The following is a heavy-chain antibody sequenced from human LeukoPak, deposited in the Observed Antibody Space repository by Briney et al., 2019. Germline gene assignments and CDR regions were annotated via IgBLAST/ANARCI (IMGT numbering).Heavy chain of an antibody. Sequence: ASVKVSCKASGYTFTSYDINWVRQAPGQGLEWMGWINPNSGGTNYAQKFQGRVTMTRDTSISTAYMELGRLRSDDTAVYYCARENSGSYYLETRFDYWGQGTLVTVSS. CDR1: GYTFTSYD. J-gene: IGHJ4*02. CDR2: INPNSGGT. V-gene: IGHV1-2*02. D-gene: IGHD1-26*01. CDR3: ARENSGSYYLETRFDY.